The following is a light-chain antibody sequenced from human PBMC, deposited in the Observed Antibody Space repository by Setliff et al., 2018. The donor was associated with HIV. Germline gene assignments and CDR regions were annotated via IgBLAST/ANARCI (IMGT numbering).Light chain of an antibody. Sequence: SVLTQPASVSGSPGQSITISCTGTSSDVGGYNYASWYQQHPGKAPKLMIYDVSNRPSGVSNRFSGSKSGNTASLTISGLQAEDEADYYCSSYTSSSTLVVFGGGTK. V-gene: IGLV2-14*03. CDR1: SSDVGGYNY. CDR2: DVS. J-gene: IGLJ2*01. CDR3: SSYTSSSTLVV.